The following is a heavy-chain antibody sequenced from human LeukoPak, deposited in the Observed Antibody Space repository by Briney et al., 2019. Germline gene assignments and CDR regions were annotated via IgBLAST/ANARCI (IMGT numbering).Heavy chain of an antibody. CDR2: INSDGSST. D-gene: IGHD6-6*01. Sequence: WVXXAXGXXXXWVSRINSDGSSTRYADSVKGRFTISRDNAKNTLYLQMNSLRAEDTAVYYCARDARGWQLSPWGQGTLVTVSS. CDR3: ARDARGWQLSP. V-gene: IGHV3-74*01. J-gene: IGHJ5*02.